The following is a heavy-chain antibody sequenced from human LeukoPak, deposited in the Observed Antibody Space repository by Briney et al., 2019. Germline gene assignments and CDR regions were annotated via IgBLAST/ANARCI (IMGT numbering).Heavy chain of an antibody. D-gene: IGHD3-3*01. CDR2: IIPIFGTA. V-gene: IGHV1-69*05. Sequence: SVKVSCKASGGTFSSYAISWVRQAPGQGLEWMGRIIPIFGTANYAQKFQGRVTITTDESTSTAYMELSSLRSEDTAVYYCARDEGGYDFWSGYLDYWGQGTLVTVSS. J-gene: IGHJ4*02. CDR3: ARDEGGYDFWSGYLDY. CDR1: GGTFSSYA.